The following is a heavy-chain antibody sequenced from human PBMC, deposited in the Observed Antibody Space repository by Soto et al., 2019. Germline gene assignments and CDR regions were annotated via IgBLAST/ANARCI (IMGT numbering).Heavy chain of an antibody. CDR3: ARGGGYCSGGSCPVPYYYYYYGMDV. CDR1: GGSISSYY. D-gene: IGHD2-15*01. J-gene: IGHJ6*02. CDR2: IYTSGST. V-gene: IGHV4-4*07. Sequence: SETLRVTCTVSGGSISSYYWSWIRQPAGKGLEWIGRIYTSGSTNYNPSLKSRVTMSVDTSKNQFSLKLSSVTAADTAVYYCARGGGYCSGGSCPVPYYYYYYGMDVWGQWPTVT.